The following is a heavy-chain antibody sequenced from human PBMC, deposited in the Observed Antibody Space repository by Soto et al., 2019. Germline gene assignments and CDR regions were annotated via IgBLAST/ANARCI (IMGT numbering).Heavy chain of an antibody. CDR1: GFTFSDSY. J-gene: IGHJ6*02. CDR3: ARIPDYPAERYPGLTYSGMDV. Sequence: SCAASGFTFSDSYMSWIRQAPGKGLEWISYITFSGNTVYYADSLKGRFTISRDNAKNSLYLQMNRLRAEDTAVYYCARIPDYPAERYPGLTYSGMDVWGQGTTVTVSS. V-gene: IGHV3-11*01. D-gene: IGHD4-17*01. CDR2: ITFSGNTV.